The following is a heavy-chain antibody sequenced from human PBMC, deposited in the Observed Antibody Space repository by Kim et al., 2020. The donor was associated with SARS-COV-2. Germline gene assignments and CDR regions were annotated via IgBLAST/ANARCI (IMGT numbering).Heavy chain of an antibody. CDR3: TRHVTDTAMVKRDY. J-gene: IGHJ4*02. V-gene: IGHV3-73*01. D-gene: IGHD5-18*01. Sequence: LSLTCAASGFTFSGSAMHWVRQASGKGLEWVGRIRSKANSYATAYAASVKGRFTISRDDSKNTAYLQMNSLKTEDTAVYYCTRHVTDTAMVKRDYWGQGTLVTVSS. CDR1: GFTFSGSA. CDR2: IRSKANSYAT.